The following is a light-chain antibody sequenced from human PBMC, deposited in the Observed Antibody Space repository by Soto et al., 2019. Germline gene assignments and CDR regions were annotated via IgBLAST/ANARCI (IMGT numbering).Light chain of an antibody. CDR1: QSISSW. Sequence: DIQMTQSPSTLSASVGDRVTITCRASQSISSWLAWYQQKPGKAPKLLIYKASTLESGVPSRFGRSGSGTEFTLTVSSLQPDDFATYYCEQYNSYPWTFGQGNKVEIK. J-gene: IGKJ1*01. CDR2: KAS. V-gene: IGKV1-5*03. CDR3: EQYNSYPWT.